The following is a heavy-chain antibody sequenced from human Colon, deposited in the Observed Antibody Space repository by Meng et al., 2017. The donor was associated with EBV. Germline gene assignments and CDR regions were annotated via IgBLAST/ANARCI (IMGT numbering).Heavy chain of an antibody. CDR1: GFFFSNFW. D-gene: IGHD1-26*01. Sequence: RVVVWGGGLRHPGCLRISSSAVSGFFFSNFWLCWGQPAPERGLVCASVISSGGRTQNVAASVKRLFTSSSNNAKNPLYQLINNRRADDTAVHYSARPSEFRAFDYWGQGTLVTVSS. J-gene: IGHJ4*02. CDR3: ARPSEFRAFDY. V-gene: IGHV3-74*01. CDR2: ISSGGRTQ.